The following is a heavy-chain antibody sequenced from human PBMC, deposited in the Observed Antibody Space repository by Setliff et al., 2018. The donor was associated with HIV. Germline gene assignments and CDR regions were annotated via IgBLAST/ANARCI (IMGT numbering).Heavy chain of an antibody. CDR2: IYWDDDK. Sequence: TLSLTCSVSGDSLGSHYWSWIRQPPGKALEWLALIYWDDDKRYSPSLKSRLTITKDTSKNQVVLTMTNMDPVDTATYYCAHKDYNAFWFDPWGQGTLVTVSS. D-gene: IGHD3-10*01. CDR3: AHKDYNAFWFDP. CDR1: GDSLGSHYW. V-gene: IGHV2-5*02. J-gene: IGHJ5*02.